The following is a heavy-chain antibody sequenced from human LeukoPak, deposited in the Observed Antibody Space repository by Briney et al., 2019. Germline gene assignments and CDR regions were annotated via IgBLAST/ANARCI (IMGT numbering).Heavy chain of an antibody. CDR2: INWNGGTT. J-gene: IGHJ6*03. CDR1: EFNFDDYA. D-gene: IGHD3-22*01. V-gene: IGHV3-20*04. Sequence: PGGSLRLSCEASEFNFDDYAMAWVRQAPGKGLEWVAGINWNGGTTSYADSVKGRFTISRDNAKNSLYLQMNSLRAEDAALYYCARNRYYYDSSDSSPLYLSYYYMDVWGKGTTVTVSS. CDR3: ARNRYYYDSSDSSPLYLSYYYMDV.